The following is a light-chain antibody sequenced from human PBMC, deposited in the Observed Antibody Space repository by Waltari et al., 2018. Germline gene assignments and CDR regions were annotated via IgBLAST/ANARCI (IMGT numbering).Light chain of an antibody. J-gene: IGKJ4*01. CDR3: QQFYSTPLT. Sequence: DIVMTQSPDSLAVSLGERATINCKSIQSIFYSSTNKNYLAWYQQKPGQPPKLLIYWASPRESGVPDRFSGTGSGTDFTLTISSLQAGDVAVYYCQQFYSTPLTFGGGTKVEIK. V-gene: IGKV4-1*01. CDR2: WAS. CDR1: QSIFYSSTNKNY.